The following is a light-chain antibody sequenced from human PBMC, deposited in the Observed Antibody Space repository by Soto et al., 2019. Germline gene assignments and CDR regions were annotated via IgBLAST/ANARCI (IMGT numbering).Light chain of an antibody. Sequence: QSALTQPASVSGSPGQSITISCTGTSSDVGGYNYVSLYQQHPGKAPKLMIYEVSNRPSGVSNRFSGSKSGNTASLTISGLQVEDEADYYCSSYTSSSTPWVFGGGTKLTVL. J-gene: IGLJ3*02. CDR3: SSYTSSSTPWV. CDR1: SSDVGGYNY. V-gene: IGLV2-14*01. CDR2: EVS.